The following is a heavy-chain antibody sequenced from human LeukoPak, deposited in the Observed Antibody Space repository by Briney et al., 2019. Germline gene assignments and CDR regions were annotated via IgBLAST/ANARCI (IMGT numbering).Heavy chain of an antibody. CDR3: ARYPLGDLLYTS. CDR1: GGTFSSYA. D-gene: IGHD2-2*02. J-gene: IGHJ4*02. V-gene: IGHV1-69*04. CDR2: IIPILGIA. Sequence: SVKVSCKASGGTFSSYAISWVRQAPGQGLEWMGRIIPILGIANYAQKFQGRVTITADKSTSTAYMELSSLRSEDTAVYYCARYPLGDLLYTSWGQGTLVTVSS.